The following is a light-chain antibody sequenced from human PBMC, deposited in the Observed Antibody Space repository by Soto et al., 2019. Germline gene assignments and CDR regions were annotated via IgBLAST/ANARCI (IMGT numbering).Light chain of an antibody. J-gene: IGKJ2*01. CDR1: QSLLHSNGYNY. CDR2: LGS. V-gene: IGKV2-28*01. Sequence: DIVMTQSPLSLPVTPGEPASISCRSSQSLLHSNGYNYLDWYLQKPGQSPQLLIYLGSNRASGVPDRFSGSGSGTDFTLTISRVDAEDVGVYYCMQALQTPYTFGQGTKLEIK. CDR3: MQALQTPYT.